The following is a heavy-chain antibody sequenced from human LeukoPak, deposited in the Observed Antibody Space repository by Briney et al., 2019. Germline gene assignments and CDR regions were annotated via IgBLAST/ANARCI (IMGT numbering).Heavy chain of an antibody. D-gene: IGHD3-10*01. CDR1: GFTFSSCA. J-gene: IGHJ3*02. CDR2: ISGSGGST. V-gene: IGHV3-23*01. CDR3: AKRYFYGSGSYYLDAFDI. Sequence: GGSLRLSCAASGFTFSSCAMSWVRQAPGKGLEWVSAISGSGGSTYYADSVKGRFTISRDNSKNTLYLQMNSLRAEDTAVYYCAKRYFYGSGSYYLDAFDIWGQGTMVTVSS.